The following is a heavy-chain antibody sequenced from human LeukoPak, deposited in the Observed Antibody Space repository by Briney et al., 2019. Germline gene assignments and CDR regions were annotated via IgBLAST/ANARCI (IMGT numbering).Heavy chain of an antibody. Sequence: GESLKISCKASGYSFTTHWIGWVRQMPGKGLEWMGIIYPGDSDTRYSPSCQGHVTISADKSISTAYLQWSSLKASDTAMYYCARDAVRGPRAYYYYMDVWGQGTTVTVSS. CDR2: IYPGDSDT. CDR1: GYSFTTHW. J-gene: IGHJ6*03. V-gene: IGHV5-51*01. CDR3: ARDAVRGPRAYYYYMDV. D-gene: IGHD3-10*01.